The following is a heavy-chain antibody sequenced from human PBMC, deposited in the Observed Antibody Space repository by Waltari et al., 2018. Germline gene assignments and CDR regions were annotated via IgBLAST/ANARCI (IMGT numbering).Heavy chain of an antibody. CDR1: GGSISSGGYH. Sequence: QVQLQESGPGLVKPSQTLSLTCTVSGGSISSGGYHWSWIRQHPGKGLEWIGYIYYSGSTYYNPSLKSRVTISVDTSKNQFSLKLSSVTAADTAVYYCARGVRGSYVTYWGQGTLVTVSS. V-gene: IGHV4-31*03. J-gene: IGHJ4*02. CDR2: IYYSGST. D-gene: IGHD3-16*01. CDR3: ARGVRGSYVTY.